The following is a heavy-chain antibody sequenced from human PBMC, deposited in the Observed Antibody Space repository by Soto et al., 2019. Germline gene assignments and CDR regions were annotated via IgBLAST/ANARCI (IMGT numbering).Heavy chain of an antibody. V-gene: IGHV1-69*01. Sequence: QVQLVQSGAEVRKPGSSVRVSCKASVGSFNRHTISWVRQAPGQGLEWMGGIIPIFGTANHAQKFHGRVTIIADESTSTVYMELSSLRSDDTALYSCARGWGYDSTDYYYAYWGQGTLVIVSS. CDR3: ARGWGYDSTDYYYAY. J-gene: IGHJ4*02. D-gene: IGHD3-22*01. CDR1: VGSFNRHT. CDR2: IIPIFGTA.